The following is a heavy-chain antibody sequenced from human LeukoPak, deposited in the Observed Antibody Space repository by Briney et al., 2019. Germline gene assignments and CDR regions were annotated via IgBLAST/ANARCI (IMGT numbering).Heavy chain of an antibody. Sequence: PSETLSLTCFVSGGSISSNNYYWDWIRQSPGKGLEWIGSISYSGNTYDNPSLKSRVTVSIDTSKNQFSLRLRSVTAADTAVYYCARKYLYYDSSGGSNMFDYWGQGTLVTVSS. D-gene: IGHD3-22*01. CDR1: GGSISSNNYY. V-gene: IGHV4-39*07. CDR3: ARKYLYYDSSGGSNMFDY. CDR2: ISYSGNT. J-gene: IGHJ4*02.